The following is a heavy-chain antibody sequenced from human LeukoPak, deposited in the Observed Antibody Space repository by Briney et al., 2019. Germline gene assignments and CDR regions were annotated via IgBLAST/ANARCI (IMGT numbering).Heavy chain of an antibody. V-gene: IGHV3-23*01. J-gene: IGHJ4*02. CDR3: AKGQGYNYGDSIDY. CDR2: INGGGSS. D-gene: IGHD5-18*01. Sequence: GGSLRLSCAASGFTFNNYAMTWVRQAPGKGLEWVSVINGGGSSYYADSVKGRFTVSRDNSKNTLYLQMNSLRDEDTAVYYCAKGQGYNYGDSIDYWGQGALVTVSS. CDR1: GFTFNNYA.